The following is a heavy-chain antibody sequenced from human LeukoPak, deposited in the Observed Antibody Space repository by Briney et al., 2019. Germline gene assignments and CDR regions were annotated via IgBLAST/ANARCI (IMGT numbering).Heavy chain of an antibody. Sequence: MSSETLSLTCTVSGGSISSYYWNWIRQPPGKGLEWIGYIYYSGSTYYNPSLKSRVTISVDTSKNQFSLKLSSVTAADTAVYYCARDYGGNGDDAFDIWGQGTMVTVSS. CDR1: GGSISSYY. D-gene: IGHD4-23*01. V-gene: IGHV4-59*12. CDR2: IYYSGST. J-gene: IGHJ3*02. CDR3: ARDYGGNGDDAFDI.